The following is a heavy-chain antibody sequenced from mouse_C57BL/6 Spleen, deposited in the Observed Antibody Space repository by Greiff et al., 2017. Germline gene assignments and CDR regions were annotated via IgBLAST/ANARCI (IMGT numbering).Heavy chain of an antibody. J-gene: IGHJ4*01. CDR3: ARASDVYAMDY. CDR1: GYTFTDYY. V-gene: IGHV1-19*01. CDR2: INPYNGGT. Sequence: EVQLQQSGPVLVKPGASVKMSCKASGYTFTDYYMNWVKQSHGKSLEWIGVINPYNGGTSYNQKFKGKATLTVDKSSSTAYMELNSLTSEDSAVYYCARASDVYAMDYWGQGTSVTVSS.